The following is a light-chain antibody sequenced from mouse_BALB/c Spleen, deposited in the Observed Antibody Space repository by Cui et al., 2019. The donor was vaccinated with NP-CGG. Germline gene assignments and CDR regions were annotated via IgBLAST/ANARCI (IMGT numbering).Light chain of an antibody. CDR3: ALWYSNHWV. Sequence: QAVVSHEAARTTSPGETVTLTCRSSTGAVTTSNYANWVQEKPDHLFTGLIGGTNNRAPGVPARFSGSLIGDKAALTITRAQTDDEAIYFCALWYSNHWVFGGGTKLTVL. J-gene: IGLJ1*01. CDR1: TGAVTTSNY. V-gene: IGLV1*01. CDR2: GTN.